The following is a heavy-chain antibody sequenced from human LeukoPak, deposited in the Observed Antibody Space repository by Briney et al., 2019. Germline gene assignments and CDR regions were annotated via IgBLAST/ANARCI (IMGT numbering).Heavy chain of an antibody. Sequence: SVKVSCKASGCTFSSYAISWVRQAPGQGLEWMGRIIPIFGTANYAQKFQGRVTITADESTSTAYMELSSLRSEDTAVYYCARASPIYGAYYYYYMDVWGKGTTVTVSS. V-gene: IGHV1-69*13. J-gene: IGHJ6*03. CDR1: GCTFSSYA. CDR3: ARASPIYGAYYYYYMDV. CDR2: IIPIFGTA. D-gene: IGHD3-3*01.